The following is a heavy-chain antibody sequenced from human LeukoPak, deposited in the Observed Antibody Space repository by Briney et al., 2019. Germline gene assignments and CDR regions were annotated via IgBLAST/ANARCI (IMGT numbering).Heavy chain of an antibody. CDR2: IYYSGST. CDR1: GGSISSSSYY. Sequence: PSETLSLTCTVSGGSISSSSYYWGWIRQPPGKGLEWIGSIYYSGSTYYNPSLKSRVTISVDTPKNQFSLKLSSVTAADTAVYYCARAVYVMTTVTTGYYYYYMDVWGKGTTVTVSS. V-gene: IGHV4-39*07. D-gene: IGHD4-11*01. J-gene: IGHJ6*03. CDR3: ARAVYVMTTVTTGYYYYYMDV.